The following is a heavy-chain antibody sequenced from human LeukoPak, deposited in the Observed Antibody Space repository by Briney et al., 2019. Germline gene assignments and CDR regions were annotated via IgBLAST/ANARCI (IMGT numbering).Heavy chain of an antibody. J-gene: IGHJ5*02. D-gene: IGHD3-3*01. V-gene: IGHV4-59*01. CDR2: IYDSGST. CDR3: ARAGLYYDFWNWFDP. CDR1: GGSISSYY. Sequence: PSETLSLTCTVSGGSISSYYWSWIRQPPGKGLEWIGYIYDSGSTNYNPSLKSRVTISVDTSKNQFSLKLSSVTAADTAVYYCARAGLYYDFWNWFDPWGQGTLVTVSS.